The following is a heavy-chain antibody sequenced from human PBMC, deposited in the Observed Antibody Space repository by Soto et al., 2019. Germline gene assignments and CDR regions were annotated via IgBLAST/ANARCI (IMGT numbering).Heavy chain of an antibody. CDR3: GRSGDNYYLLEY. CDR1: AFTLSHHY. Sequence: SLTLSWAPSAFTLSHHYMGWIRQPPWKALAWTGCSSNSGSFTRYAESVKGRFSISSDNAKNSLSRQVSSPKGDDNAKYYRGRSGDNYYLLEYCGQGTPVTVSS. D-gene: IGHD3-10*02. J-gene: IGHJ4*02. CDR2: SSNSGSFT. V-gene: IGHV3-11*03.